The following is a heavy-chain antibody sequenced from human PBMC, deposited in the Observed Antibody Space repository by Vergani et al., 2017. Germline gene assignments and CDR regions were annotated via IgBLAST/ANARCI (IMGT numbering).Heavy chain of an antibody. CDR3: ARENHSSGWYVSYFDY. D-gene: IGHD6-19*01. V-gene: IGHV3-66*01. J-gene: IGHJ4*02. CDR1: GFTFSSYS. CDR2: IYSGGST. Sequence: EVQLVESGGGLVKPGGSLRLSCAASGFTFSSYSMNWVRQAPGKGLEWVSVIYSGGSTYYADSVKGRFTISRDNSKNTLYLQMNSLRAEDTAVYYCARENHSSGWYVSYFDYWGQGTLVTVSS.